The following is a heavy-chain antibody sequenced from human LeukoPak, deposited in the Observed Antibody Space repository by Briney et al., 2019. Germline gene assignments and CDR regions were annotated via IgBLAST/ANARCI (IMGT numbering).Heavy chain of an antibody. V-gene: IGHV4-4*02. J-gene: IGHJ6*03. CDR1: GDSITNDNW. D-gene: IGHD5-18*01. CDR2: IYHSGGT. Sequence: SETLSLTCTVSGDSITNDNWWSWVRPPPGKGLEWIGEIYHSGGTNYNPSLKSRVTISVDTSKNQFSLKLSSVTAADTAVYYCARGASEYSYGFSLSSRYMDVWGKGPTVTVSS. CDR3: ARGASEYSYGFSLSSRYMDV.